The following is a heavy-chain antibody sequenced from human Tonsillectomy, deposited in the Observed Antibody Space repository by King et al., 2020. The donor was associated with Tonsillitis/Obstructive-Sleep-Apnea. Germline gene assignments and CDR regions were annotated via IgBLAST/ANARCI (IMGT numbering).Heavy chain of an antibody. D-gene: IGHD3-22*01. Sequence: VQLVESGAEVKKPGASVKVSCKASGYTFTNYGISWVRQAPGQGLEWMAWISAHNGHTNYAQKLQGRVTMTTDTSTSTAYMEVRSLRSDDTAVYYCARDSMSHYYDSSGYYTFNYWGQGTLVTVSA. J-gene: IGHJ4*02. CDR1: GYTFTNYG. V-gene: IGHV1-18*01. CDR3: ARDSMSHYYDSSGYYTFNY. CDR2: ISAHNGHT.